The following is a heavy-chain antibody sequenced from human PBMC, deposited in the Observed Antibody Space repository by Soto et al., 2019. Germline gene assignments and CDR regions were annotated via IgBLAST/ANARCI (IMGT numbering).Heavy chain of an antibody. Sequence: SETLSLTCTVSGGSISSYYWSWIRQPPGKGLEWIGYIYYSGSTNYNPSLKSRVTISVDTSKNQFSLKLSSVTAADTAVYYCARGRNDFWSGYPNYYYYGMDVWGQGTTVTVSS. CDR1: GGSISSYY. D-gene: IGHD3-3*01. CDR2: IYYSGST. J-gene: IGHJ6*02. V-gene: IGHV4-59*01. CDR3: ARGRNDFWSGYPNYYYYGMDV.